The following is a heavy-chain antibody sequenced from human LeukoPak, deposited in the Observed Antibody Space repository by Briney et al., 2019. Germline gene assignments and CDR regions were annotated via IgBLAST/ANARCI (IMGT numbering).Heavy chain of an antibody. CDR3: TTRRQDGW. J-gene: IGHJ4*02. V-gene: IGHV3-15*01. CDR1: GFTFSDAW. D-gene: IGHD2-15*01. CDR2: IKSKSDGGTI. Sequence: GGSLRLSCVGSGFTFSDAWMSWVRQAPAKGLEWVGRIKSKSDGGTIDYAAPVKGRFTISRDDSRNTLYLQMNSLKTEDTAVYYCTTRRQDGWWGQGTLVTVS.